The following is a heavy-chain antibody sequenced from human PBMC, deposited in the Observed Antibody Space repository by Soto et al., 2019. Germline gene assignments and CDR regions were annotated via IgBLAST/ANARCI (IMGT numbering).Heavy chain of an antibody. CDR3: ARDREDIVVVPAAD. J-gene: IGHJ4*02. CDR1: GGTFSRYA. Sequence: QVQLVQSGAEVKKPGSSVQVSCKASGGTFSRYAISWVRQAPGQGLQWMGGIIPIFGTANYAQKFQDRVTITADELTSTAYMELSSLRSEDTAVYYCARDREDIVVVPAADWGQGTLVTVSS. V-gene: IGHV1-69*01. D-gene: IGHD2-2*01. CDR2: IIPIFGTA.